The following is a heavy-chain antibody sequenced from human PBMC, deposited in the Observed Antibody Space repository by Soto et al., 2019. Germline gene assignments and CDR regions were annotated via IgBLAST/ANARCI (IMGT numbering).Heavy chain of an antibody. CDR1: GYSFTTYW. V-gene: IGHV5-51*01. CDR3: ARHPLDGAAYAMDV. J-gene: IGHJ6*02. Sequence: GESLKISCKGSGYSFTTYWIGWVRQMPGKGLEWMGIIYPGDSDTRYSPSFQGQVTIPADKSITTAYLQWSSLKASDSAMYYCARHPLDGAAYAMDVWGQGTTVTVSS. D-gene: IGHD4-17*01. CDR2: IYPGDSDT.